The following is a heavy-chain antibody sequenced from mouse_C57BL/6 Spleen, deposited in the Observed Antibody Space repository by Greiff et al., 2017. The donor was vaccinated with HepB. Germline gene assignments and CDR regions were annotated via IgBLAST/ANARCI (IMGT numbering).Heavy chain of an antibody. Sequence: VQLQQSGPELVKPGASVKISCKASGYTFTDYYMNWVKQSHGKSLEWIGDINPNNGGTSYNQKFKGKATLNVDKSSSTAYMELRSLTSEDSAVYYCANGDGYYLAWFAYWGQGTLVTVSA. CDR2: INPNNGGT. CDR1: GYTFTDYY. V-gene: IGHV1-26*01. J-gene: IGHJ3*01. D-gene: IGHD2-3*01. CDR3: ANGDGYYLAWFAY.